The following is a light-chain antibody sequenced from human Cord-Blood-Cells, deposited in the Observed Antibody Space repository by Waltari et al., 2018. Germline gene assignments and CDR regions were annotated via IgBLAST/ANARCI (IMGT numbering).Light chain of an antibody. CDR3: SSYTSSSTWV. J-gene: IGLJ3*02. CDR2: DES. Sequence: QSALTQPAPVSGSPGQSINISCTGTSSDDGGYNYVSWYQQHPGKAPKLMIYDESNRPSAVSNRFSDSKSVDTASLTISGLQAEDAADYYCSSYTSSSTWVFGGGTKLTVL. CDR1: SSDDGGYNY. V-gene: IGLV2-14*01.